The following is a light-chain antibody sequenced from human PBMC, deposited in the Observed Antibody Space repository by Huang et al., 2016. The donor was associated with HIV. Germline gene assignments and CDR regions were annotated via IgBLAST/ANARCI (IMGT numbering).Light chain of an antibody. CDR2: DAS. V-gene: IGKV3-15*01. CDR1: HSVDSD. Sequence: EIEMTQSPATLSVSPGERATLSCRASHSVDSDLAWYQQKPGPAPRLLIYDASTRATGSSAQFNGTGSGTEFSLSITNLQSEDFVVYYCQQYNDWPPLTFGGGTKVEI. CDR3: QQYNDWPPLT. J-gene: IGKJ4*01.